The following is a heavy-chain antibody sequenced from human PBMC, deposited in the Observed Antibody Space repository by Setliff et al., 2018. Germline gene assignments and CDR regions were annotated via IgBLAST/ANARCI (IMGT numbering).Heavy chain of an antibody. CDR3: ARDYWGSLDY. V-gene: IGHV4-39*02. D-gene: IGHD7-27*01. CDR1: GDSISSRSHY. CDR2: IYYSGTT. J-gene: IGHJ4*02. Sequence: SETLSLTCTVSGDSISSRSHYWGWIRQPPGKGLEWIGNIYYSGTTYYNPSLKSRVTISVDTSKNHFSLKLSSVTAADTAVYYCARDYWGSLDYWGQGILVTVSS.